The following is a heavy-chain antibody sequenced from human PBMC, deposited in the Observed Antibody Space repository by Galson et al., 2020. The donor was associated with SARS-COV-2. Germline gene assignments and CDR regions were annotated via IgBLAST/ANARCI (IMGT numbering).Heavy chain of an antibody. CDR2: IWHDGSNK. CDR1: GFTFSSYG. D-gene: IGHD3-22*01. Sequence: GGSLRLSCAAYGFTFSSYGMHWVRQAPGKGLEWVAVIWHDGSNKYYADSVKGRFTISRDTSKNTLDLQMNSLRAEYTAVYYCARGTDDSSGWWGYYFDCWGQGALVTVCS. J-gene: IGHJ4*02. CDR3: ARGTDDSSGWWGYYFDC. V-gene: IGHV3-33*08.